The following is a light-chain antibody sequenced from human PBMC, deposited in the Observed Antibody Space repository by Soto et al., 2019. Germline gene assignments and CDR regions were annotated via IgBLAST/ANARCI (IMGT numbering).Light chain of an antibody. Sequence: QSALTQPPSASGSPGQSVTISCTGTSSDVGGYNYVSWYQQHPGKAPKLMLYEVSKRPSGVPDRFSGSKSGNTASLTVSGLQAEDEADYYCSSYAGSNNYFFGTGTKLTVL. CDR3: SSYAGSNNYF. J-gene: IGLJ1*01. V-gene: IGLV2-8*01. CDR1: SSDVGGYNY. CDR2: EVS.